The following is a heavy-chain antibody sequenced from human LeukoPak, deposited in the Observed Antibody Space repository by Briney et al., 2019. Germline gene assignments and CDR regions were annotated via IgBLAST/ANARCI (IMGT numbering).Heavy chain of an antibody. V-gene: IGHV3-21*01. CDR1: GFTFSSYN. CDR3: ARGVIVGAGGVDY. J-gene: IGHJ4*02. CDR2: ITSSSSYI. Sequence: GGSLRLSCAASGFTFSSYNMNWVRQAPGKGLEWVSSITSSSSYIYHADSVKGRFTISRDNAQNSLYLQMDSLRADDTAVYYCARGVIVGAGGVDYWGQGTLVTVSS. D-gene: IGHD1-26*01.